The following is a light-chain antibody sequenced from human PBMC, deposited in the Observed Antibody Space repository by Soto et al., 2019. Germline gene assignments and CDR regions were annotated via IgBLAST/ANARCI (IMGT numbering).Light chain of an antibody. CDR3: QSHDSSLSGSRV. CDR2: VNC. Sequence: QSVLTQPPSVSGAPGQRVTISCTGSSSNIGAGYDVHWYQQLPGTAPKLLIYVNCNRPSGVPDRFSGSKSGTSASLAITGLQAEDEADYYCQSHDSSLSGSRVFGGGTKLTVL. V-gene: IGLV1-40*01. J-gene: IGLJ2*01. CDR1: SSNIGAGYD.